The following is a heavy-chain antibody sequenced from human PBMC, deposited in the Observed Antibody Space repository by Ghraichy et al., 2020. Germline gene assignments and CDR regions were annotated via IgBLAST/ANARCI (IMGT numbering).Heavy chain of an antibody. Sequence: SETLSLTCAVYGGSFSGYYWSWIRQPPGKGLEWIGEINHSGSTNYNPSLKSRVTISVDTSKNQFSLKLSSVTAADTAVYYCARLASSRRANNWFDPWGQGTLVTVSS. CDR2: INHSGST. J-gene: IGHJ5*02. D-gene: IGHD6-13*01. CDR3: ARLASSRRANNWFDP. V-gene: IGHV4-34*01. CDR1: GGSFSGYY.